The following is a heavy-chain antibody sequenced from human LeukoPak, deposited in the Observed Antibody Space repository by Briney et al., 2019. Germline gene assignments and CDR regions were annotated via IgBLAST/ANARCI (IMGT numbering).Heavy chain of an antibody. CDR3: ARGNGNYRYYFDY. CDR2: VSSSGSYI. Sequence: GGSLRLSCAASGFTFSNYAMNWVRQAPGKGLEWVSSVSSSGSYIFYADTDSVKGRFAISRDNAKNSMYLQMNSLRVEDTAVYYCARGNGNYRYYFDYWGQGTLVTVSS. D-gene: IGHD1-7*01. CDR1: GFTFSNYA. V-gene: IGHV3-21*01. J-gene: IGHJ4*02.